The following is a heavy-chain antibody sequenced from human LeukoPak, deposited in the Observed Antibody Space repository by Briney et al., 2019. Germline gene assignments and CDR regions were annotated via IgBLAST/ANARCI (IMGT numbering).Heavy chain of an antibody. V-gene: IGHV5-51*01. J-gene: IGHJ6*04. Sequence: GESLKISCKGSGYSFTSYWIGWGRQMPGKRLEWMGIIYPGDFDTRYSPSFQGQVTISADKSISAAYLQWSSLKASDTSKYYCARLVGDYYYFDMDVWGKGTTVTVS. CDR2: IYPGDFDT. CDR1: GYSFTSYW. CDR3: ARLVGDYYYFDMDV.